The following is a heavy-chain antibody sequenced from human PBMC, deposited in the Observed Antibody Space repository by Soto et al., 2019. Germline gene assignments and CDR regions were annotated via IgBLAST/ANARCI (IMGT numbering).Heavy chain of an antibody. D-gene: IGHD4-4*01. Sequence: QVQLVQSGAEVKKPGSSVKVSCKASGGTFSTYTITWVRQAPGQGLEWMGRIIPIIGIINYAQKFQGRVTISADKFTGTAYMELTGLRSDDTAVYYCAVEPHSHYNDSHASSYPWGQGTLVTVSS. CDR3: AVEPHSHYNDSHASSYP. J-gene: IGHJ5*02. CDR2: IIPIIGII. V-gene: IGHV1-69*02. CDR1: GGTFSTYT.